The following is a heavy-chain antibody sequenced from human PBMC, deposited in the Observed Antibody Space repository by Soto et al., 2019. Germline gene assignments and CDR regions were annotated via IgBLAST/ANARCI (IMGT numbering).Heavy chain of an antibody. D-gene: IGHD1-26*01. CDR1: GGSFSGYY. CDR2: INHSGST. J-gene: IGHJ4*02. V-gene: IGHV4-34*01. Sequence: QVQLQQWGAGLLKPSETLSLACAVYGGSFSGYYWSWIRQPPGKGLEWIGEINHSGSTNYNPSLKSRVTISVDTSKNQFSLKLSSVTAADTAVYYCARGKVGRETNNYFDYWGQGTLVTVSS. CDR3: ARGKVGRETNNYFDY.